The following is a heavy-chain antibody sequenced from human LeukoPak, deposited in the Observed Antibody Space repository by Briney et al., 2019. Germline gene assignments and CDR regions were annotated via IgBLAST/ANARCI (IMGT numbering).Heavy chain of an antibody. CDR3: ARRKFDSSGSAFFDY. V-gene: IGHV5-51*01. CDR1: GDKFSTYW. D-gene: IGHD3-22*01. Sequence: GESLKISCKGIGDKFSTYWIGWVRQMPGKGLEWMGSIYLGDSDTRYSPSFQGRVSLSADKSASTAYLQWSSLKASDTAIYYCARRKFDSSGSAFFDYWGRGTLVTVSS. J-gene: IGHJ4*02. CDR2: IYLGDSDT.